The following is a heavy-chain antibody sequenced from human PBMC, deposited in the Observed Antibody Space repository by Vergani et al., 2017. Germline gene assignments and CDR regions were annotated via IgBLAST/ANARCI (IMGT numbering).Heavy chain of an antibody. J-gene: IGHJ4*02. CDR3: ARDTRGGEWSGGY. CDR1: GFTFSGYY. V-gene: IGHV1-2*02. D-gene: IGHD3-16*01. CDR2: VNPNSRGT. Sequence: QVQLVQSGAEVKKPGASVKVSCKTSGFTFSGYYIHWVRQAPGQGLEWMGWVNPNSRGTNYAQKFQGRVTMTRDTSINTAYMELNRLKSDDTAMYYCARDTRGGEWSGGYWGQGTLVTVSS.